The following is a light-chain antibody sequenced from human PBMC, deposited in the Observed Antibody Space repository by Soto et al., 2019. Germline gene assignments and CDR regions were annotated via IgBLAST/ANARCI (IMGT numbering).Light chain of an antibody. Sequence: EIVMTQSPVTLSVSPVERATLSCRASQTIRSDLAWYQQKPGQAPRLLISDASTRATGIPARFNGSGSGTEFTLAISSLQSEDFAIYYCHQYNTWPLTFGGGTKVDIK. CDR3: HQYNTWPLT. CDR2: DAS. J-gene: IGKJ4*01. V-gene: IGKV3-15*01. CDR1: QTIRSD.